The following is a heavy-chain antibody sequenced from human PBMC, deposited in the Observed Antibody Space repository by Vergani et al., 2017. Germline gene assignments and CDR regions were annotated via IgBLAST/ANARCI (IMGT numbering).Heavy chain of an antibody. CDR3: ASTYYDFWSGYTVDY. CDR2: IYYSGST. V-gene: IGHV4-59*08. J-gene: IGHJ4*02. Sequence: QVQLQESGPGLVKPSETLSLTCTVSGGSISSYYWSWIRQPPGKGLEWIGYIYYSGSTNYNPSLKSRVTISVDTSKNQFSLKLSSVTAADTAVYYCASTYYDFWSGYTVDYWGQGTLVTVSS. D-gene: IGHD3-3*01. CDR1: GGSISSYY.